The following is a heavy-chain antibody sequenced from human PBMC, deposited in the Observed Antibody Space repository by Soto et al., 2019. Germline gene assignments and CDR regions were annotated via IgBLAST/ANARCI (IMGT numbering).Heavy chain of an antibody. CDR1: GNSVSSNSAA. J-gene: IGHJ5*02. D-gene: IGHD6-19*01. CDR3: ARDGPYSSGCFDP. V-gene: IGHV6-1*01. Sequence: QTRSLTCAIAGNSVSSNSAAWNWIMQSPSRGLEWLGRTYYRFKWYNDYAVSVKSRITINPDTSKNQFSLQLNSVTPEDTAVYYCARDGPYSSGCFDPWGQGTLVTVSS. CDR2: TYYRFKWYN.